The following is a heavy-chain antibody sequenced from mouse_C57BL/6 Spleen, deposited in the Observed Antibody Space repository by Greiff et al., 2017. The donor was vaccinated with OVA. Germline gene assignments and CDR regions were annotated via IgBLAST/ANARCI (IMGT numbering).Heavy chain of an antibody. Sequence: QVQLQQSGAELVMPGASVKLSCKASGYTFTSYWMHWVKQRPGQGLEWIGEIDPSDSYTNYNQKFKGKSTLTVDKSSSTAYMQLSSLTSEDSAVYYCARSPLTGTAMDYWGQGTSVTVSS. CDR2: IDPSDSYT. D-gene: IGHD4-1*01. V-gene: IGHV1-69*01. CDR1: GYTFTSYW. CDR3: ARSPLTGTAMDY. J-gene: IGHJ4*01.